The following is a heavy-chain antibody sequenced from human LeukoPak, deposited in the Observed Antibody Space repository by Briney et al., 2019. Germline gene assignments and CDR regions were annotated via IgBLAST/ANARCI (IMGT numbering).Heavy chain of an antibody. CDR3: AKTVRGYSYGYPLDY. D-gene: IGHD5-18*01. V-gene: IGHV3-9*01. CDR1: GFTFDDYA. Sequence: RPGRSLRLSCAASGFTFDDYAMHWVRQAPGKGLEWVSGISWNSGSIGYADSVKGRFTISRDNAKNSLYLQMNSLRAEDTALYYCAKTVRGYSYGYPLDYWGQGTLVTVSS. CDR2: ISWNSGSI. J-gene: IGHJ4*02.